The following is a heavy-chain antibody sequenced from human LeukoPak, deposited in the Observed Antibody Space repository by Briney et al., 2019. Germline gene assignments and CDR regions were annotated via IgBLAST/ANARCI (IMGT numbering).Heavy chain of an antibody. D-gene: IGHD2-2*01. CDR3: AKEGSVAKEGMVPAVFGFDI. CDR1: GFSFSSYA. V-gene: IGHV3-30*18. CDR2: VSDDGGTN. Sequence: PGGSLRLSCAASGFSFSSYAMNWVRQAPGLGLEWVAVVSDDGGTNYYADSVKGRFTISRDNSKNTVYLQMNSLRPEDTAVYYCAKEGSVAKEGMVPAVFGFDIWGQGTMVTVSS. J-gene: IGHJ3*02.